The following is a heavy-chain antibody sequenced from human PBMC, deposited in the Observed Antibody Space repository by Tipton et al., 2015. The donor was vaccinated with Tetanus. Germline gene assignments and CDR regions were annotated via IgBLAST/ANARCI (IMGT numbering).Heavy chain of an antibody. CDR3: ARGRLYSSSFPFDI. CDR2: IYYSGST. D-gene: IGHD6-13*01. J-gene: IGHJ3*02. V-gene: IGHV4-30-4*01. Sequence: TLSLTCTVSGGSISSGDYYWSWIRQPPGKGLEWIGYIYYSGSTYYNPSLKSRVTMSVDTSKNQFSLKLSSVTAADTAVYYCARGRLYSSSFPFDIWGQGTMVTVSS. CDR1: GGSISSGDYY.